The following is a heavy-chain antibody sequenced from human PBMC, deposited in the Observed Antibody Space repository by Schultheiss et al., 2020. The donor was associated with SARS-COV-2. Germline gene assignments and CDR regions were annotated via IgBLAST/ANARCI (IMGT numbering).Heavy chain of an antibody. CDR3: ARGGDGYNSPYYYYYGMDV. D-gene: IGHD5-24*01. Sequence: SETLSLTCTVSGGSISSGGYYWSWIRQHPGKGLEWIGYIYYSGSTNYNPSLKSRVTISVDTSKNQFSLKLSSVTAADTAVYYCARGGDGYNSPYYYYYGMDVWGQGTTVTVSS. V-gene: IGHV4-61*08. CDR1: GGSISSGGYY. CDR2: IYYSGST. J-gene: IGHJ6*02.